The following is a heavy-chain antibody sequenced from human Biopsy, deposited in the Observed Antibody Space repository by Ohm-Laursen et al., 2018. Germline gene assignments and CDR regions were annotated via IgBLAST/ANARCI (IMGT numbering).Heavy chain of an antibody. V-gene: IGHV4-59*08. D-gene: IGHD3-3*01. CDR3: ARLSTLFGVADFTDD. CDR1: GASVRSHF. CDR2: ISNSGTT. Sequence: SQTLSLTCALSGASVRSHFLIWIRQPQGKGLQWIGSISNSGTTNSSPSLKSRVNISLHTTKNQLPLKLTSVTAADTAVYYCARLSTLFGVADFTDDWGQGTLVTVSS. J-gene: IGHJ4*02.